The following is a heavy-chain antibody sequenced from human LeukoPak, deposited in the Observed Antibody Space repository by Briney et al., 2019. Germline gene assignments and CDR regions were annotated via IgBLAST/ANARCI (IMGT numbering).Heavy chain of an antibody. CDR1: GYTFTSYY. Sequence: ASVKVSCKASGYTFTSYYMHWVRQAPGQGLEWMGIINPSGGSTSYAQKFQGRVTMTRDTTTSTVYMELSSLRSEDTAVYCCGRAEFYYESWFDPWGQGTLVTVSS. CDR2: INPSGGST. D-gene: IGHD3-22*01. CDR3: GRAEFYYESWFDP. J-gene: IGHJ5*02. V-gene: IGHV1-46*01.